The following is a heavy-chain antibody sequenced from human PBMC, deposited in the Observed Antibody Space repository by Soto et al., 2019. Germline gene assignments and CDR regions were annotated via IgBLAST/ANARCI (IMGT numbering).Heavy chain of an antibody. CDR1: GGTFSSYA. D-gene: IGHD4-17*01. V-gene: IGHV1-69*13. CDR3: APNLEDDADYGEGW. J-gene: IGHJ3*01. CDR2: IIPIFGTA. Sequence: GASVKVSCKASGGTFSSYAISWVRQAPGQGLEWMGGIIPIFGTANYAQKFQGRVTITADESTSTAYMELSSLRSEDTAVYYCAPNLEDDADYGEGWWGKGTMVT.